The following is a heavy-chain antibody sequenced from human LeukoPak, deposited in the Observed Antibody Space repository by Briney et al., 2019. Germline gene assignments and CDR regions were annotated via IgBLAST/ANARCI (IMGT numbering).Heavy chain of an antibody. CDR2: FDPEDGET. CDR3: ATGAGARNYFDY. V-gene: IGHV1-24*01. J-gene: IGHJ4*02. Sequence: ASVKVSCKVSGYTLTELSMHWVRQAPGKGLEWMGGFDPEDGETIYAQKFQGRVTMTEDTSTDTAYMELSSLRSEDTAVYYCATGAGARNYFDYWGQGTLVSVSS. D-gene: IGHD1-14*01. CDR1: GYTLTELS.